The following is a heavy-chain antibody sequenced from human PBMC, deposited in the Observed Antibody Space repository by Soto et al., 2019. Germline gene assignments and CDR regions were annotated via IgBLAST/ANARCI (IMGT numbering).Heavy chain of an antibody. D-gene: IGHD6-6*01. Sequence: ETLSLTCAVYGGSFSGYYWSWIRQPPGKGLEWIGEINHSGSTNYNPSLKSRVTISVDTSKNQFSLKLSSVTAADTAVYYCARGGGRGIAARNYYYYGMDVWGQGTTVTVSS. CDR3: ARGGGRGIAARNYYYYGMDV. V-gene: IGHV4-34*01. CDR1: GGSFSGYY. J-gene: IGHJ6*02. CDR2: INHSGST.